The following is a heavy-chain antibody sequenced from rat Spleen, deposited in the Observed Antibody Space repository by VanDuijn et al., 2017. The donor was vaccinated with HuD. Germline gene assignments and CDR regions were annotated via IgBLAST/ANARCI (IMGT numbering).Heavy chain of an antibody. CDR3: TTGKHYFDY. Sequence: EVQLVESDGGLVQPGRSMKLSCAASGFTFSNYDMAWVLQAPTKGLEWVASISDDGGSTYYRDSVKGRFTISRDNAKSTLYLQMDSLRSEDTATYYCTTGKHYFDYWGQGVMVTVSS. J-gene: IGHJ2*01. CDR2: ISDDGGST. V-gene: IGHV5-20*01. CDR1: GFTFSNYD.